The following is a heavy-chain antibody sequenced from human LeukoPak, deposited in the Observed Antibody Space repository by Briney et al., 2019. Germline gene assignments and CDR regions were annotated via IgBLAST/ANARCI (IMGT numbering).Heavy chain of an antibody. CDR2: IYWDDYK. J-gene: IGHJ4*02. V-gene: IGHV2-5*02. D-gene: IGHD3-3*01. CDR3: AHRPGSGDTHFPV. Sequence: SGPALVTPTQTLTLTCTXXXXXXSTSGVGVXWXXXXXXXXXXXXALIYWDDYKRYSPSLKSRLTITKETTKNQVVLTMTNMDPVDTATYYCAHRPGSGDTHFPVWGQGTLVTVSS. CDR1: XXXXSTSGVG.